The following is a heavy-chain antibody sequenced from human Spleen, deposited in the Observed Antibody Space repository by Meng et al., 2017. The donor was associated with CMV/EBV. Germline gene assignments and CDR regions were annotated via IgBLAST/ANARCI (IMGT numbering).Heavy chain of an antibody. V-gene: IGHV4-59*01. CDR2: IYYIDST. D-gene: IGHD3-16*01. J-gene: IGHJ6*02. CDR1: GGSINSFY. CDR3: ARERGEWLRAHYYYYGMDV. Sequence: SETLSLTCTVSGGSINSFYWSWIRQPSGRGLEWIGNIYYIDSTNYNPSFKSRVTISVDTSKNQFPLKLNSVTAADTAVYYCARERGEWLRAHYYYYGMDVWGQGTTVTVSS.